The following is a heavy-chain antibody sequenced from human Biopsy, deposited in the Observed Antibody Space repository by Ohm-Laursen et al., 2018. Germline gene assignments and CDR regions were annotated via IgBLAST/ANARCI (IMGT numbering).Heavy chain of an antibody. J-gene: IGHJ4*02. D-gene: IGHD3-3*01. CDR1: GSTFTNYG. CDR3: ARDRWPHVTLLGLVVFDF. V-gene: IGHV1-18*01. Sequence: GSSVKVSCKASGSTFTNYGISWVRQAPGQGLEWMGWISPYNGDPDYAQKLQGRVTMTTDTSTSTAYMDLRSLRSDDTAVYYCARDRWPHVTLLGLVVFDFWGQGTLVIVSS. CDR2: ISPYNGDP.